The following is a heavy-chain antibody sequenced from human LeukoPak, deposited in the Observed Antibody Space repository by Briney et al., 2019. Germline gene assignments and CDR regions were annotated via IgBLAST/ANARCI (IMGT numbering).Heavy chain of an antibody. CDR1: GFTFSSYA. D-gene: IGHD1-26*01. CDR3: AEPHQKWELRVHFDY. V-gene: IGHV3-23*01. Sequence: PGGSLRLSCAASGFTFSSYAMSWVRQAPGKGLEWVSAISGSGGSTYYADSVKGRFTISRDNSKNTLYLQMNSLRAEDTAVYYCAEPHQKWELRVHFDYWGQGTLVTVSS. CDR2: ISGSGGST. J-gene: IGHJ4*02.